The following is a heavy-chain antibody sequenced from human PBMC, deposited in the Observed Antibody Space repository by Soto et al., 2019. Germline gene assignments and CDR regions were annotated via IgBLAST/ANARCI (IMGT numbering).Heavy chain of an antibody. J-gene: IGHJ4*02. Sequence: GGSLRLSCAASGFTISSYGMHWVRQAPGKGLEWVAVISYDGSNKYYADSVKGRFTISRDNSKNTLYLQMNSLRAEDTAVYYCAKDAAAGFFDYWGQGTLVTVSS. D-gene: IGHD6-13*01. CDR1: GFTISSYG. V-gene: IGHV3-30*18. CDR3: AKDAAAGFFDY. CDR2: ISYDGSNK.